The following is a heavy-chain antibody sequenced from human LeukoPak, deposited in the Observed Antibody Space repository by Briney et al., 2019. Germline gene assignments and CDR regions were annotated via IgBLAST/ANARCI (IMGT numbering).Heavy chain of an antibody. D-gene: IGHD6-13*01. CDR1: GFTFSSYA. J-gene: IGHJ4*02. V-gene: IGHV3-30*04. CDR2: ISYDGSNE. Sequence: GGSLRLSCAASGFTFSSYAMHWVRQAPGKGLEWVAVISYDGSNEEHADSVKGRFTISRDNSKNTLYLRMNSLRGEDTAVYHCARGKYRSSWYDPIFDYWGQGTLVTVSS. CDR3: ARGKYRSSWYDPIFDY.